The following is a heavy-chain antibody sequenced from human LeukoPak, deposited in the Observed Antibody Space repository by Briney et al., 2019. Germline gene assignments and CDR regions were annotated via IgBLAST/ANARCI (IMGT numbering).Heavy chain of an antibody. V-gene: IGHV5-51*01. CDR1: GYSFTTSW. Sequence: GESLKISGKVSGYSFTTSWIGWVRQMPGKGLEWMGIIYPSDSDTRYRPSFQGQVAISVDKSISTAYLQWSSLKASDTAMYYCARLYGAKLDYWGQGTLVTVSS. J-gene: IGHJ4*02. CDR2: IYPSDSDT. D-gene: IGHD4-17*01. CDR3: ARLYGAKLDY.